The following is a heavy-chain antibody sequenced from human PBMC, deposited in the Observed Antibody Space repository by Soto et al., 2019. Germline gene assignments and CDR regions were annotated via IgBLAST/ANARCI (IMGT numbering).Heavy chain of an antibody. CDR3: TTGRRDYYGNSYMDL. D-gene: IGHD3-22*01. V-gene: IGHV3-15*01. Sequence: QLGESGGGLVKPGGSLRLSCAVSGNAFEVAWMNWVRQAPGKGLEWVGRIKSKPDGGTTEYAAPVEGRFTISRDDSTSTLYLQMNSLRTEDTAVYYCTTGRRDYYGNSYMDLWGKGTTVTVSS. CDR2: IKSKPDGGTT. J-gene: IGHJ6*03. CDR1: GNAFEVAW.